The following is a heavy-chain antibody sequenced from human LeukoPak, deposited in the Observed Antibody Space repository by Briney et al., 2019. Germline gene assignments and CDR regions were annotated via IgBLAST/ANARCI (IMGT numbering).Heavy chain of an antibody. CDR1: GGSFSGYY. D-gene: IGHD3-3*01. V-gene: IGHV4-34*01. Sequence: SETLSLTCAVYGGSFSGYYWSWIRQPPGKGLEWIGEINHSGSTNYNPSLKSRVTISVDTSKNQFSLKLSSVTAADTAVYYCARKGRYYDFWSGYYPRPQYNWFDPWGQGTLDTVSS. CDR2: INHSGST. CDR3: ARKGRYYDFWSGYYPRPQYNWFDP. J-gene: IGHJ5*02.